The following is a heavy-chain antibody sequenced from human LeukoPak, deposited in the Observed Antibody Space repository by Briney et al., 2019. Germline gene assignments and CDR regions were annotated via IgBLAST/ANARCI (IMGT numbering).Heavy chain of an antibody. J-gene: IGHJ3*02. Sequence: SETLSLTCTVSGGSISSYYWSWIRQPAGKGLEWIGRIYTSGSTNYNPSLKSRVTISVDTSKNQFSLKLSSVTAADTAVYYCARAHRPLKYYYDSSGSPQGAFDIWGQGTMVTVSS. D-gene: IGHD3-22*01. V-gene: IGHV4-4*07. CDR1: GGSISSYY. CDR3: ARAHRPLKYYYDSSGSPQGAFDI. CDR2: IYTSGST.